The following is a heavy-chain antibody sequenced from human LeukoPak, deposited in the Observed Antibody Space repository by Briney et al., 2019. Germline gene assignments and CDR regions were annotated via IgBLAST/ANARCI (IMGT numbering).Heavy chain of an antibody. V-gene: IGHV1-69*05. D-gene: IGHD3-9*01. J-gene: IGHJ4*02. CDR1: RGTFSSYA. CDR2: IIPIFGTA. CDR3: ARDSGFVTGYYIPDY. Sequence: SVKVSCKASRGTFSSYAISWVRQAPGQGLEWMGRIIPIFGTANYAQKFQGRVTITTDESTSTAYIELSSLRSEDTAVYYCARDSGFVTGYYIPDYWGQGTLVTVSS.